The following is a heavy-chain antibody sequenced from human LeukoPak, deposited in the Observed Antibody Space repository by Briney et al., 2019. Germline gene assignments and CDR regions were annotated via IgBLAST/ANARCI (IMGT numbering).Heavy chain of an antibody. D-gene: IGHD2-2*01. Sequence: GGSLRLSCAASGFTFSSYSMNWVRQASGKGLEWVSSISSSSSYIYYADSVKGRFTISRDNAKNSLYLQMNSLRAEDTAVYYCARAGYCSSTSCYADYYYYYMDVWGKGTTVTVSS. V-gene: IGHV3-21*01. CDR1: GFTFSSYS. J-gene: IGHJ6*03. CDR3: ARAGYCSSTSCYADYYYYYMDV. CDR2: ISSSSSYI.